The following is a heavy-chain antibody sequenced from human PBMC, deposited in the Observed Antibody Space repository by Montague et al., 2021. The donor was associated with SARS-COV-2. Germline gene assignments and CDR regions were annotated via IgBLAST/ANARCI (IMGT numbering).Heavy chain of an antibody. D-gene: IGHD3-9*01. Sequence: PALVKPTQTLTLTCTFSGFSLSTSGMCVSWIRQPPGKALEWLALIDWXXXKYYSTSLKTRLTISKDTSKNQVALTMTNMDPVDTATYYCARIPYDILTGYYSGFDYWGQGTLVTVSS. CDR2: IDWXXXK. CDR3: ARIPYDILTGYYSGFDY. CDR1: GFSLSTSGMC. J-gene: IGHJ4*02. V-gene: IGHV2-70*01.